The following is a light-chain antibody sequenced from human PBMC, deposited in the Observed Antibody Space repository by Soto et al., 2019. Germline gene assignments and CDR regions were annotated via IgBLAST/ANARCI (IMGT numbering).Light chain of an antibody. CDR1: QSLHSL. Sequence: EIVLSQSLATLSLSPGEGVTLSCRASQSLHSLLNWYQQKPGKAPRPLIYDASKRATGVPDRISGSGSGTDYTLTISSLEPEDFAVYYCQQRTRWPMTFGQGTRLEIK. J-gene: IGKJ5*01. CDR2: DAS. CDR3: QQRTRWPMT. V-gene: IGKV3-11*01.